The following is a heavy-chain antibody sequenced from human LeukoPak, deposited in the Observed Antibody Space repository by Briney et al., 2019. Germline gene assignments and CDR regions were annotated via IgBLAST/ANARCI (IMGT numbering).Heavy chain of an antibody. Sequence: SETLSLTCTVSGGSISSYYWSWIRQPPGQVLEWIGYIYYSGSTNYNPSLKSRVTISVDTSKNQFSLKLSSVTAADTAVYYCARNYCSGGSCYAPYYYYGVDVWGQGTTVTVSS. J-gene: IGHJ6*02. CDR3: ARNYCSGGSCYAPYYYYGVDV. D-gene: IGHD2-15*01. V-gene: IGHV4-59*12. CDR2: IYYSGST. CDR1: GGSISSYY.